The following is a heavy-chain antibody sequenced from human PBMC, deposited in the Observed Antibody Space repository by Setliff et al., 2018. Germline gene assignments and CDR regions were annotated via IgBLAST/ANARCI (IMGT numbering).Heavy chain of an antibody. J-gene: IGHJ3*02. CDR2: IYAGDSDT. CDR3: AKDLEAQYYDILTGYSMGAFDI. Sequence: GESLKISCKGSGFSFTDFWIGWVRQMPGKGLEWMGLIYAGDSDTRYNPSFQGRVTMSADKSINTAYLQWSSLKASDTAIYYCAKDLEAQYYDILTGYSMGAFDIWGQGTMVTVSS. V-gene: IGHV5-51*01. D-gene: IGHD3-9*01. CDR1: GFSFTDFW.